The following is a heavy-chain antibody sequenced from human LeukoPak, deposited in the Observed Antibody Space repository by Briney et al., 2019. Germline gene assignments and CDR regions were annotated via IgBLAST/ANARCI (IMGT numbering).Heavy chain of an antibody. CDR3: VSFYETY. CDR2: INSDGSWT. D-gene: IGHD2-2*01. Sequence: GGSLRLSCAASGNYWMHWVRQAPGKGLVWVSHINSDGSWTSYADSVKGRFTISKDNAKNTAYLQMNNLRAEDTAVYYCVSFYETYWGRGTQVTVSS. J-gene: IGHJ4*02. V-gene: IGHV3-74*01. CDR1: GNYW.